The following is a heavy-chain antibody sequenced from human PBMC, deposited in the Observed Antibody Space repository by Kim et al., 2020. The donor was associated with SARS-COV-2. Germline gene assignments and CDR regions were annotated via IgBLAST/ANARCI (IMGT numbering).Heavy chain of an antibody. D-gene: IGHD3-9*01. V-gene: IGHV3-7*03. J-gene: IGHJ5*02. Sequence: GGSLRLSCAASGFTFSSYWMSWVRQAPGKGLEWVANIKQDGSEKYYVDSVKGRFTISRDNAKNSLYLQMNSLRAEDTAVYYCARVPLLTGYGRYNWFDPWGQGTLVTVSS. CDR2: IKQDGSEK. CDR1: GFTFSSYW. CDR3: ARVPLLTGYGRYNWFDP.